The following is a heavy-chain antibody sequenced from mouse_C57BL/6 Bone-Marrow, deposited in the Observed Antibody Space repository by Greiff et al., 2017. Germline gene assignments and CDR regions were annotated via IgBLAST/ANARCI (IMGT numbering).Heavy chain of an antibody. CDR2: IYPRSGNT. Sequence: VQLQQSGAELARPGASVKLSCKASGYTFTSYGISWVKQRTGQGLEWIGEIYPRSGNTYYTEKFKGKATLTADKSSSTAYMELRSLTSEDSAVYFCARDYGISPWFAYWGQGTLVTVSA. CDR3: ARDYGISPWFAY. V-gene: IGHV1-81*01. CDR1: GYTFTSYG. D-gene: IGHD1-1*01. J-gene: IGHJ3*01.